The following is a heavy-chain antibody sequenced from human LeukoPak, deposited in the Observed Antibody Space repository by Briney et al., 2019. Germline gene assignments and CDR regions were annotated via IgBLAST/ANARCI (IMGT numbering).Heavy chain of an antibody. CDR3: AREGWDLLLSHYFDY. Sequence: GSLRLSCAASGFTFSDYYMSWIRQAPGKGLEWISYISSSGSTIYYADSVKGRFTISRDNAKNSLYLQMNSLRAEDTAVYYCAREGWDLLLSHYFDYWGQGTLVTVSS. CDR2: ISSSGSTI. D-gene: IGHD1-26*01. CDR1: GFTFSDYY. J-gene: IGHJ4*02. V-gene: IGHV3-11*01.